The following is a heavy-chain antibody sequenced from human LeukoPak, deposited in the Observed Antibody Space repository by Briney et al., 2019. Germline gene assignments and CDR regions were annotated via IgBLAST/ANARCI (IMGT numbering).Heavy chain of an antibody. Sequence: PGGSLRLSCAASGFTFSSYAMHWVRQAPGKGLEWVAVISYDGSNKYYADSVKGRFTISRDNSKNTLYLQMNSLRAEDTAVYYCARDRLGATTPFFDYWGQGTLVTVSS. D-gene: IGHD1-26*01. V-gene: IGHV3-30*04. CDR2: ISYDGSNK. CDR1: GFTFSSYA. CDR3: ARDRLGATTPFFDY. J-gene: IGHJ4*02.